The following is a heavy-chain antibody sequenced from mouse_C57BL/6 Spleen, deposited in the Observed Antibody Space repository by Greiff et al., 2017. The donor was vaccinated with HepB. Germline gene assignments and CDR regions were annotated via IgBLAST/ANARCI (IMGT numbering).Heavy chain of an antibody. CDR2: IWSGGST. D-gene: IGHD2-5*01. CDR3: ARDYYSNYPYAMDY. V-gene: IGHV2-2*01. CDR1: GFSLTSYG. J-gene: IGHJ4*01. Sequence: VMLVESGPGLVQPSQSLSITCTVSGFSLTSYGVHWVRQSPGKGLEWLGVIWSGGSTDYNAAFISRLSISKDNSKSQVFFKMNSLQADDTAIYYCARDYYSNYPYAMDYWGQGTSVTVSS.